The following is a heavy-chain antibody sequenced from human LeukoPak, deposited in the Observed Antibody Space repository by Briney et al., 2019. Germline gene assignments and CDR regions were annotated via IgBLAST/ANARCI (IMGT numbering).Heavy chain of an antibody. CDR3: ARICSSTDCLIPD. Sequence: GGSLRLSCAVSGFTFNTHSMKWVRQAPGKGLEWIAYISRGIGTIHYADSVKGRFTISRDNAKNSVYLQMNSLRAEDTAVYYCARICSSTDCLIPDWGQGTLVTVSS. D-gene: IGHD2-2*01. CDR2: ISRGIGTI. V-gene: IGHV3-48*01. J-gene: IGHJ4*02. CDR1: GFTFNTHS.